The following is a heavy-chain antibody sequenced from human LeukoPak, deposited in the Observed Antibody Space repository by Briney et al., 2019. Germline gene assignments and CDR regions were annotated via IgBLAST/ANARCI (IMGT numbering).Heavy chain of an antibody. D-gene: IGHD4-17*01. CDR3: ARAYGDYDAFDI. J-gene: IGHJ3*02. CDR2: INAGNGNT. V-gene: IGHV1-3*01. Sequence: ASVKVSCKASGYTFTSYAMHWVRQAPGQRLEWMGWINAGNGNTKYSQKFPGRVTITRDTSASTAYMELSSLRSEDTAVYYCARAYGDYDAFDIWGQGTMVTVSS. CDR1: GYTFTSYA.